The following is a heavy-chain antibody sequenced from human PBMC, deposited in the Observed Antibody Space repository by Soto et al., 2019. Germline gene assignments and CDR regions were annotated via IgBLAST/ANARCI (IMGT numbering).Heavy chain of an antibody. CDR3: ATDILDF. Sequence: EVELVESGGGLVQPGGSLRLCCAATGFMFSSYWMTWVRQAPGQGLEWVANINQNGSERYYVDSVEGRFTISRDNAKNSVFLQMENLRVEDTAMYYCATDILDFWGQGTLVSVSS. V-gene: IGHV3-7*05. D-gene: IGHD3-9*01. J-gene: IGHJ4*02. CDR1: GFMFSSYW. CDR2: INQNGSER.